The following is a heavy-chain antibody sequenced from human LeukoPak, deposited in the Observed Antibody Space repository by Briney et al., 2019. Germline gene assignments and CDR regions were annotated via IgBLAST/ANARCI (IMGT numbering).Heavy chain of an antibody. CDR3: ARAHSSSHWFDP. CDR2: IYHSGST. V-gene: IGHV4-38-2*02. Sequence: SETLSLACTVSGGSIDSSNYYSWIRQPPGKGLEWIGYIYHSGSTYYDPSLKSRVTISVDMSKNHFSLKLNSVTAADTAVYYCARAHSSSHWFDPWGQGTLVTVSS. CDR1: GGSIDSSNYY. J-gene: IGHJ5*02. D-gene: IGHD6-6*01.